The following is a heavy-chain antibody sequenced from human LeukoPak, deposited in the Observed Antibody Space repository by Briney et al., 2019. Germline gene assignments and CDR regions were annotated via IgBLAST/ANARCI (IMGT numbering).Heavy chain of an antibody. CDR1: GFTFSTYS. CDR3: ARDVAGIVATSGY. Sequence: QPGGSLRLSCAASGFTFSTYSMNWIRQAPGKGLEWVANIKQDGSEKYYVDSVKGRFTISRDNAKNSLYLQMNSLRAEDTAVYYRARDVAGIVATSGYWGQGTLVTVSS. D-gene: IGHD5-12*01. J-gene: IGHJ4*02. CDR2: IKQDGSEK. V-gene: IGHV3-7*01.